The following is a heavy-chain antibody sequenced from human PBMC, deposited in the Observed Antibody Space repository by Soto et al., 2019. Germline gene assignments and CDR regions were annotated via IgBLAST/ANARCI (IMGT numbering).Heavy chain of an antibody. CDR2: INACNGNT. CDR1: GYSFTSYA. D-gene: IGHD2-2*01. Sequence: WASVKVSCKASGYSFTSYAIYWVRQAPGQRLEWMGWINACNGNTKYSQKLRGRVTFTGDTSASTAHMELSSLRSEDTAVYFCARGVENIVVVLDVFGYYGMDVWGQGTTVTVSS. J-gene: IGHJ6*02. V-gene: IGHV1-3*01. CDR3: ARGVENIVVVLDVFGYYGMDV.